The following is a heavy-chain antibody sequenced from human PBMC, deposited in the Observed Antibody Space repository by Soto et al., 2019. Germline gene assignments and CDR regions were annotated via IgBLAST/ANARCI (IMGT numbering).Heavy chain of an antibody. CDR2: IYYSGST. CDR1: GGSISSYY. CDR3: ARDDLQAGEWPYYYGMDV. V-gene: IGHV4-59*01. J-gene: IGHJ6*02. Sequence: QVQLQESGPGLVKPSETLSLTCTVSGGSISSYYWSWIRQPPGKGLEWIGYIYYSGSTNDNPSLKSRVTISVDTSKNQSSLKLSCVTAAGTAVYYCARDDLQAGEWPYYYGMDVWGQGTTVTVSS. D-gene: IGHD3-3*01.